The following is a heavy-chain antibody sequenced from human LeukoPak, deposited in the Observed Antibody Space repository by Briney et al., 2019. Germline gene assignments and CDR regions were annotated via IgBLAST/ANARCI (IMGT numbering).Heavy chain of an antibody. J-gene: IGHJ4*02. V-gene: IGHV3-11*01. Sequence: KSGGSLRHSCAASGFTFSDYYMSWIRKAPGKGLEWVSYISSSGSTIYYADSVKGRFTISRDNAKNSLYLQMISLRAEDTAVYYCATRYSGYDHFDYWGQGTLVTVSS. CDR3: ATRYSGYDHFDY. CDR2: ISSSGSTI. D-gene: IGHD5-12*01. CDR1: GFTFSDYY.